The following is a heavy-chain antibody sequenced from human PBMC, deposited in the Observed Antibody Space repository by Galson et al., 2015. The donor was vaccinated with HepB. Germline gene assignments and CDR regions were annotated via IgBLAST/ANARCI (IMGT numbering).Heavy chain of an antibody. V-gene: IGHV3-30*03. J-gene: IGHJ4*02. CDR3: ARPMERSGYSFEY. CDR1: GFTFSSYG. D-gene: IGHD3-3*01. CDR2: ISYDGSNK. Sequence: SLRLSCAASGFTFSSYGMHWVRQAPGKGLEWVAVISYDGSNKYYADSVKGRFTISRDNSKNTLYLQMNSLRGEDTAVYYCARPMERSGYSFEYWGQGTLVTVSS.